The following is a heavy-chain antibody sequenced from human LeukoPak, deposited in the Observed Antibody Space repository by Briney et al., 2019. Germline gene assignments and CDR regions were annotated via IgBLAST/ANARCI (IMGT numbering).Heavy chain of an antibody. CDR3: ARDPPLIAAAGSRYFQH. V-gene: IGHV3-7*01. J-gene: IGHJ1*01. D-gene: IGHD6-13*01. Sequence: PGGPLRLSCEASGFTFSSYWMTWVRKAPGKGLEWLANIKQDGSEKYYVDSVKGRFTISRDNAKNSLYLQMNSLRGEDTAVYYCARDPPLIAAAGSRYFQHWGQGTLVTVSS. CDR2: IKQDGSEK. CDR1: GFTFSSYW.